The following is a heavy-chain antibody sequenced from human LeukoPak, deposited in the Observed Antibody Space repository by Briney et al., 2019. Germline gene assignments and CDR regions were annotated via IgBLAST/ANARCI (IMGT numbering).Heavy chain of an antibody. D-gene: IGHD3-16*01. CDR1: GYSFNSYW. Sequence: GESLKISCKGSGYSFNSYWIAWVRQMPGKGLEWMGIIYPGDSNTRYSPSFQGQVTISADKSISTAYLQWSSLKASDTAMYYCAREGGKDYSDYRGQGTLVTVSS. CDR3: AREGGKDYSDY. V-gene: IGHV5-51*01. CDR2: IYPGDSNT. J-gene: IGHJ4*02.